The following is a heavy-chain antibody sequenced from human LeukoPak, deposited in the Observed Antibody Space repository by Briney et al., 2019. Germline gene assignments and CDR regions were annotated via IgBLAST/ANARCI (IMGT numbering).Heavy chain of an antibody. V-gene: IGHV4-39*07. CDR1: GGSISSSSYY. CDR3: ATSSHYGDPWW. J-gene: IGHJ4*02. CDR2: IYYSGST. D-gene: IGHD4-17*01. Sequence: SETLSLTCTVSGGSISSSSYYWGWIRQPPGKGLEWIGSIYYSGSTYYNPSLKSRVTISVDTSKNQFSLKLSSVTAADTAVYYCATSSHYGDPWWWGQGTLVTVSS.